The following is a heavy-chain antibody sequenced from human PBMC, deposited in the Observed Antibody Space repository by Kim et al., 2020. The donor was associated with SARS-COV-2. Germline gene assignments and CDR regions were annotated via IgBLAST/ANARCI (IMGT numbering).Heavy chain of an antibody. Sequence: GGSLRLSCAASGFTFSSYRMSWVRQAPGKGLEWVANIKQDGSEKYYVDSVKGRFTISRDNAKNSLYLQMNSLRAEDTAVYYCARLGSSSWNFDYWGQGTLVTVSS. D-gene: IGHD6-13*01. V-gene: IGHV3-7*01. CDR2: IKQDGSEK. J-gene: IGHJ4*02. CDR1: GFTFSSYR. CDR3: ARLGSSSWNFDY.